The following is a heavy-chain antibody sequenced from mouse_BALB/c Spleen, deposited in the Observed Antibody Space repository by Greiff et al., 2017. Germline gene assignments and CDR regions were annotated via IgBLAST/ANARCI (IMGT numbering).Heavy chain of an antibody. Sequence: EVKLMESGGGLVKPGGSLKLSCAASGFTFSSYGMSWVRQTPDKRLEWVATISSGGSYTYYPDSVKGRFTISRDNAKNTLYLQMSSLKSEDTAMYYCARRNYGSSFDYWGQGTTLTVSS. CDR1: GFTFSSYG. CDR2: ISSGGSYT. CDR3: ARRNYGSSFDY. D-gene: IGHD1-1*01. J-gene: IGHJ2*01. V-gene: IGHV5-6*03.